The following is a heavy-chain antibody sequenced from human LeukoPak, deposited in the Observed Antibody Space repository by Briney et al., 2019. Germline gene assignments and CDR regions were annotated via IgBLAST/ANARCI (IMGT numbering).Heavy chain of an antibody. V-gene: IGHV3-23*01. CDR3: AKDLGYGLDNWFDP. J-gene: IGHJ5*02. CDR1: GFIFSSYS. Sequence: GGSLRLSCAASGFIFSSYSMNWVRQAPGKGLEWVSAISGSGGSTYYADSVKGRFTISRDNSKNTLYLQMNSLRAEDTAVYYCAKDLGYGLDNWFDPWGQGTLVTVSS. D-gene: IGHD3-3*01. CDR2: ISGSGGST.